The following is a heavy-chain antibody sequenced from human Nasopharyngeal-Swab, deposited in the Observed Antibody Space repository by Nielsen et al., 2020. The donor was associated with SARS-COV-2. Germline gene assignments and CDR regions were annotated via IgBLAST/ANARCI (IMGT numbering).Heavy chain of an antibody. D-gene: IGHD2-15*01. J-gene: IGHJ6*02. V-gene: IGHV2-5*02. Sequence: WIRQPPGKALEWLALIYWDDDKRHSPSLKSRLTITKDTSKNQVVLTMTNMDPVDTAIYYCAHSGYCSGGSCYGDYYYGMDVWGQGTTVTVSS. CDR3: AHSGYCSGGSCYGDYYYGMDV. CDR2: IYWDDDK.